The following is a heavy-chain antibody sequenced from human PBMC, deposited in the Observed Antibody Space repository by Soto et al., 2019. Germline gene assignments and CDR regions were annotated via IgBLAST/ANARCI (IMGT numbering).Heavy chain of an antibody. CDR2: IYHSAYT. CDR1: GGSISSGDYS. D-gene: IGHD2-21*02. Sequence: PSETLSLTCAVSGGSISSGDYSWSWIRQPPGKGLEFIGYIYHSAYTYYIPSLKSRVTISVDGSKNQFSLKLNSVTAADMAVYYCARASGDCGNYYLDSWGQGILVTVSS. CDR3: ARASGDCGNYYLDS. J-gene: IGHJ4*02. V-gene: IGHV4-30-2*01.